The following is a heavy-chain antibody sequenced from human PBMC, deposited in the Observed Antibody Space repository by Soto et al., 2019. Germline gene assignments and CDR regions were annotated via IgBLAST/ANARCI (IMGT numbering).Heavy chain of an antibody. CDR1: GASVSNSNYY. CDR3: VSQRTSVLSQAYFDY. CDR2: VYYRGRS. Sequence: SETLSLPCNVSGASVSNSNYYWCWIRQSPGKGLEWIGSVYYRGRSYSKSSVKSRITISVDTSKNQFSLNLNSVTASDTAVYFCVSQRTSVLSQAYFDYWGPGALVTVS. J-gene: IGHJ4*02. V-gene: IGHV4-39*01. D-gene: IGHD2-8*01.